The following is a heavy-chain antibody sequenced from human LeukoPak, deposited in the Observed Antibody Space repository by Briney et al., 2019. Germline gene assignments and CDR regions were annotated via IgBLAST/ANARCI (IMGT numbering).Heavy chain of an antibody. CDR1: GGSISSYY. J-gene: IGHJ3*02. V-gene: IGHV4-59*01. D-gene: IGHD6-13*01. CDR2: IYYSGST. Sequence: SETLSFTCTVSGGSISSYYWSWIRQPPGKGLEWIGYIYYSGSTNYNPSLKSRVTISVDTSKNQFSLKLSSVTAADTAVYYCARGSSSWDDAFDIWGQGTMVTVSS. CDR3: ARGSSSWDDAFDI.